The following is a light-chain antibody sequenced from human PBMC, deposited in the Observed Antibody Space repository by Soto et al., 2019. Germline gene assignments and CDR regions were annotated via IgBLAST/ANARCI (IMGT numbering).Light chain of an antibody. CDR3: QQYNNWPPTT. J-gene: IGKJ1*01. CDR2: GAF. CDR1: QSIRRN. Sequence: EIVMTQYPDTLSVSPGERATLSCRASQSIRRNLAWYQQKPGQAPRLFMYGAFTRATGIPARFSGGGSGTEFTLTISSLQSEDFAVYYCQQYNNWPPTTFGQGTNVDI. V-gene: IGKV3-15*01.